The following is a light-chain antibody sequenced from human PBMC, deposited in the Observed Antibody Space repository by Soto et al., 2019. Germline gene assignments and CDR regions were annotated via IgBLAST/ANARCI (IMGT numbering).Light chain of an antibody. CDR3: GLYVGSGIWV. J-gene: IGLJ3*02. V-gene: IGLV8-61*01. CDR2: STN. CDR1: SGSVSTSYY. Sequence: QTVVTQEPSFSVSPGGTVTLTCGWSSGSVSTSYYPSWHQQTPGQAPRTLIYSTNIRSSGVPDRFAGSILGNKAALTITGAQADDESDYYCGLYVGSGIWVLGGGTQLTVL.